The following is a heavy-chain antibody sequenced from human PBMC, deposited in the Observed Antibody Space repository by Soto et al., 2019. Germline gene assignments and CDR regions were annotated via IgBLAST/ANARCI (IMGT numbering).Heavy chain of an antibody. J-gene: IGHJ6*02. Sequence: PGGSLRLSCAASGFTFSSYAMSWVRQAPGKGLEWVSAISGSGGSTYYADSVKGRFTISRDNSKNTLYLQMNSLRAEDTAVYYCAKDIVELDYYYYGMDVWGQGTTVTVSS. D-gene: IGHD1-26*01. CDR3: AKDIVELDYYYYGMDV. CDR2: ISGSGGST. CDR1: GFTFSSYA. V-gene: IGHV3-23*01.